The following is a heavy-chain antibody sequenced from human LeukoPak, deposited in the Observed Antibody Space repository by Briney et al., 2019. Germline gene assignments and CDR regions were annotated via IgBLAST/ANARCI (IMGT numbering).Heavy chain of an antibody. D-gene: IGHD6-6*01. CDR1: GYSISSGYY. V-gene: IGHV4-38-2*02. CDR2: IFHSGNT. CDR3: AAEESEQLVPGKSWFDP. J-gene: IGHJ5*02. Sequence: SETLSLTCTVSGYSISSGYYWGWIRQPPGEGLEWIGSIFHSGNTYYNPSLKSRFTISVDPSNNQFSLKLDYRTAADTAMYCCAAEESEQLVPGKSWFDPWGQGTLVTVSS.